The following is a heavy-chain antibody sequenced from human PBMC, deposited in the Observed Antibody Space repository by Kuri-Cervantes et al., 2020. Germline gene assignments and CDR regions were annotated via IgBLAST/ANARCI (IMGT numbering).Heavy chain of an antibody. D-gene: IGHD4-17*01. V-gene: IGHV3-23*01. J-gene: IGHJ4*02. CDR2: ISGSGGST. CDR3: TTDGVTTVTTI. CDR1: GFTFSSYA. Sequence: GESLKISCAASGFTFSSYAMSWVRQAPGKGLEWVSAISGSGGSTYYADSVKGRFTISRDNFKNTLYLQMNSLKTEDTAVYYCTTDGVTTVTTIWGQGTLVTVSS.